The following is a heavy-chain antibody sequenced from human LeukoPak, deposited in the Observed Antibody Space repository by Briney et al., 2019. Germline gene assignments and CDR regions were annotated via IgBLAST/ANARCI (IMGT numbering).Heavy chain of an antibody. D-gene: IGHD2-21*02. CDR3: AREVTPYY. CDR1: GFTFNTYE. V-gene: IGHV3-48*03. Sequence: GGSLRLSCAASGFTFNTYEMNWVRQAPGKGLEWVSYISSSGNTIYYADSVKGRFTISRDNAKNSLYLQMNSLRAEDTAVYYCAREVTPYYWGQGTLVTVSS. CDR2: ISSSGNTI. J-gene: IGHJ4*02.